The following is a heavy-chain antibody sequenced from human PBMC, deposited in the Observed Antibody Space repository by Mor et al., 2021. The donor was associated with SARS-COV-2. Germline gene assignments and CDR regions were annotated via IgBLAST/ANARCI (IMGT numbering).Heavy chain of an antibody. Sequence: TGSPTNNPSLKSRVTLSVDTSKNQVSLRLSSVTAADTAVYYCARHKTEYYYYGMDVWGQGTTVTVSS. CDR3: ARHKTEYYYYGMDV. CDR2: TGSP. D-gene: IGHD2-21*02. J-gene: IGHJ6*02. V-gene: IGHV4-59*08.